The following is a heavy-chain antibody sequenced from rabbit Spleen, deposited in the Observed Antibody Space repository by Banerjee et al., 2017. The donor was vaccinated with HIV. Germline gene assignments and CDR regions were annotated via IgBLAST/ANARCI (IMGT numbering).Heavy chain of an antibody. J-gene: IGHJ4*01. Sequence: QLVESGGGLVQPGGSLKLSCKASGFDFSVYGLSWVRQAPGKGLEWIGYIDPIFRRTYYASWAKGRFIMSRTSSTTVTLQMTSLTAADTATYFCARDVQGGSDWTLNLWGPGTLVTVS. CDR1: GFDFSVYG. CDR3: ARDVQGGSDWTLNL. CDR2: IDPIFRRT. V-gene: IGHV1S45*01. D-gene: IGHD8-1*01.